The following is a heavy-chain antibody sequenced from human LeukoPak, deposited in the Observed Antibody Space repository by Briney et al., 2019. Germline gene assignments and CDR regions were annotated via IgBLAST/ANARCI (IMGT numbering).Heavy chain of an antibody. CDR3: ARIGHEDYYFDY. J-gene: IGHJ4*02. V-gene: IGHV4-59*13. Sequence: SETLSLTCTVSGGSISSYYGSWIRQPPGKGLEWIGYIYYSGSTNYNPSLKSRVTISVDTSKNQSSLKLSSVTAADTAVYYCARIGHEDYYFDYWGQGTLVTVSS. CDR1: GGSISSYY. CDR2: IYYSGST.